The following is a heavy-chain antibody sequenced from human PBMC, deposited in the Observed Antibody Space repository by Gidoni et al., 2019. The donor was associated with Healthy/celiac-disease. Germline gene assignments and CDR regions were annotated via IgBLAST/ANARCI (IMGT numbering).Heavy chain of an antibody. J-gene: IGHJ4*02. CDR2: INHSGST. CDR3: ARGLSSGNSPLFDY. CDR1: GGSFSGYY. D-gene: IGHD4-4*01. Sequence: QVQLQQWGAGLLKPSETLSLTCAVYGGSFSGYYWSWIRQPPGKGLEWIGEINHSGSTNYNPSLKSRVTISVDTSKNQFSLKLSSVTAADTAVYYCARGLSSGNSPLFDYWGQGTLVTVSS. V-gene: IGHV4-34*01.